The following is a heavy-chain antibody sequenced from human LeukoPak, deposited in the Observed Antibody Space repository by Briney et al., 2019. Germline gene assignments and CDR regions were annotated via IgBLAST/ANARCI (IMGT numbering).Heavy chain of an antibody. J-gene: IGHJ3*02. CDR3: ARDYGSSWYGVAFDI. D-gene: IGHD6-13*01. Sequence: ASLKDSCKASGYTFTNYGISWVRQAPGQGLEWMGWISAYNGNTNYAQTLQGRDTMTTDTSTSTAYMELRSLRSDDTAVYYCARDYGSSWYGVAFDIWGQGTTVTVSS. V-gene: IGHV1-18*01. CDR2: ISAYNGNT. CDR1: GYTFTNYG.